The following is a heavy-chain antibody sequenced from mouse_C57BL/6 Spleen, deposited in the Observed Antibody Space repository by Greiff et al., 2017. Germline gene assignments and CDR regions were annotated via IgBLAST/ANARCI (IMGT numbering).Heavy chain of an antibody. CDR3: VGDGGYFDV. J-gene: IGHJ1*03. Sequence: EVQLVESGGGLVQPKGSLKLSCAASGFSFNTYAMNWVRQAPGTGLEWVARIRSKSNNYATYYADSVKDRFTISRDDSESMLYLQMNNLETEDAAMYYCVGDGGYFDVWGTGTTVTVSS. CDR1: GFSFNTYA. CDR2: IRSKSNNYAT. V-gene: IGHV10-1*01.